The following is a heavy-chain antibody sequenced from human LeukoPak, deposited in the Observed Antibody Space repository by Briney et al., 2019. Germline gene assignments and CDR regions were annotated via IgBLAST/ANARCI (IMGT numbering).Heavy chain of an antibody. CDR2: IYYSGST. D-gene: IGHD2-2*01. CDR3: ARVGVVPAAMRYYYYYMDV. Sequence: SETLSLTCTVSGGSISSYYWSWIRQPPGKGLEWIGYIYYSGSTNYNPSLKSRVTISVDTSKSQFSLKLSSVTAADTAVYYCARVGVVPAAMRYYYYYMDVWGKGTTVTVSS. V-gene: IGHV4-59*01. J-gene: IGHJ6*03. CDR1: GGSISSYY.